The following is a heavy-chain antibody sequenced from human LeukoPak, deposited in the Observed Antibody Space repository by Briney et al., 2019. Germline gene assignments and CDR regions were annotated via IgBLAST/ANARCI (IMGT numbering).Heavy chain of an antibody. CDR3: AREARVRYCSGGSCYSRWFDP. J-gene: IGHJ5*02. D-gene: IGHD2-15*01. V-gene: IGHV4-34*01. CDR2: INHSGST. CDR1: GGSFSGYY. Sequence: SETLSLTCAVYGGSFSGYYWSWIRQPPGKGLEWIGEINHSGSTNYNPSLKSRVTISVDTSKNQFSLKLSSVTAADTAVYYCAREARVRYCSGGSCYSRWFDPWGQGTLITVSS.